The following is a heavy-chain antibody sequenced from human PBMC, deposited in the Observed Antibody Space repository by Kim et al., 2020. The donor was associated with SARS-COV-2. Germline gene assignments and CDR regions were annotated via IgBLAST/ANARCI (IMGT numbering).Heavy chain of an antibody. D-gene: IGHD3-22*01. J-gene: IGHJ4*02. Sequence: ASVKVSCKASGYAFPKYGINWVRQAPGQGLEWMGWLNTNTGNPTYAQGFTGRFVFSLDTSVSTAYLQINSLKAEDTAVYYCAREGNYYDSSGYYPDYWGQ. CDR3: AREGNYYDSSGYYPDY. V-gene: IGHV7-4-1*02. CDR2: LNTNTGNP. CDR1: GYAFPKYG.